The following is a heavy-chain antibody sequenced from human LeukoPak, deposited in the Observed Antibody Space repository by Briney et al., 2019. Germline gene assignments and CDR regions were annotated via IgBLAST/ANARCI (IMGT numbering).Heavy chain of an antibody. V-gene: IGHV4-59*01. CDR2: IYYSGST. J-gene: IGHJ4*02. D-gene: IGHD4-11*01. CDR3: ARDINYRFSY. Sequence: PSETLSPTCIVSGTSISDNYWSWIRQPPGKGLEWIGYIYYSGSTKYNPSLNSRVTISVDTSKNQFSLKLSSVTAADTAVYYCARDINYRFSYWGQGTLVTVSS. CDR1: GTSISDNY.